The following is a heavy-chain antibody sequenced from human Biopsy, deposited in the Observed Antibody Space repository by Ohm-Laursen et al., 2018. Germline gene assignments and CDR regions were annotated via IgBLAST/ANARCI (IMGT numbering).Heavy chain of an antibody. CDR1: GYTLTNYG. CDR2: VSPFNRDT. V-gene: IGHV1-18*01. CDR3: ARDRWPHVTLLGLVVFDF. J-gene: IGHJ4*02. D-gene: IGHD3-3*01. Sequence: ASVKVSCKASGYTLTNYGISWVRRAPGPRREGRGWVSPFNRDTDYAQKPHGRVTMTTDTSTSTAYMDLRSLRSDDTAVYYCARDRWPHVTLLGLVVFDFWGQGTLVIVSS.